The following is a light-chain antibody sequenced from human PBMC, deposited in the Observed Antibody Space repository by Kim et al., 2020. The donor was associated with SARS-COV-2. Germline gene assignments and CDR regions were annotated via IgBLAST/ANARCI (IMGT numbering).Light chain of an antibody. Sequence: QSVLTQPPSASGTPGQRVTMSCFGSSSNIEKNYVYWYQQIPGTAPKVLIYRTNERPSGVPDRFTGSKSGTSASLTISGLRSEDEADYYCAAWDDRVSSRVFGGGTKLTVL. J-gene: IGLJ3*02. CDR2: RTN. CDR3: AAWDDRVSSRV. CDR1: SSNIEKNY. V-gene: IGLV1-47*01.